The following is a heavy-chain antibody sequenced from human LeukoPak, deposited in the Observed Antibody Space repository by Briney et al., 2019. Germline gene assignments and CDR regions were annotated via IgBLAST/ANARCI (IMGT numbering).Heavy chain of an antibody. J-gene: IGHJ4*02. V-gene: IGHV3-7*01. CDR2: MNPDGSAI. CDR3: ARTLVEVPGHRGWFDF. D-gene: IGHD2-2*01. Sequence: PGGSLRLSCAASGFSFSNFWMSCIRQAPGKGLERVANMNPDGSAIYYLDSVKGRFTISRDNAKTSVYLQMNSLRPDDTAVYYCARTLVEVPGHRGWFDFWGQGTLVTVSS. CDR1: GFSFSNFW.